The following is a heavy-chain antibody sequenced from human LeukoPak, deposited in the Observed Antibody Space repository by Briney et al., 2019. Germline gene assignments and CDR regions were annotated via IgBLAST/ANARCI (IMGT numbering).Heavy chain of an antibody. Sequence: PSETLSLTCAVYGGSFSGYYWSWIRQPPGKGLEWIGEINHSGSTNYNPSLKSRVTISVDTSTNQFSLELGSVTAADTAVYYCARESYSGRAHFNYWGPGTLVTVSS. J-gene: IGHJ4*02. CDR3: ARESYSGRAHFNY. D-gene: IGHD5-12*01. CDR1: GGSFSGYY. CDR2: INHSGST. V-gene: IGHV4-34*01.